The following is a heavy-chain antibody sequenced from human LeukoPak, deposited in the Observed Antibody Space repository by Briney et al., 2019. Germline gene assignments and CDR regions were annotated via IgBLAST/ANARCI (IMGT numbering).Heavy chain of an antibody. CDR2: INTGDIT. V-gene: IGHV3-23*01. CDR1: GFTFDYSA. CDR3: VKGGFTYYDD. J-gene: IGHJ4*02. Sequence: GSLSLSCAASGFTFDYSAMTWVRQAPEKGLEWVSTINTGDITFYANSVKGRFTISRDNSKNALFLQMNSLRAEDTAIYCVKGGFTYYDDWGQGTLVTVSS. D-gene: IGHD3-22*01.